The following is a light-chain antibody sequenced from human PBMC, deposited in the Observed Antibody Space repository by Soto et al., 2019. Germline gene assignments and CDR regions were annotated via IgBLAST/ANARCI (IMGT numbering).Light chain of an antibody. Sequence: EIVLTQSPGTLSLSPGERATLSCRASQSVSSSYLAWYQQKPGQAPRVLIYGASSRATGILDRFSGSGSGTDFTLTISRLEPEDFAVYYCQQYESSPRGTFGQGTKVEIK. V-gene: IGKV3-20*01. CDR1: QSVSSSY. CDR2: GAS. CDR3: QQYESSPRGT. J-gene: IGKJ1*01.